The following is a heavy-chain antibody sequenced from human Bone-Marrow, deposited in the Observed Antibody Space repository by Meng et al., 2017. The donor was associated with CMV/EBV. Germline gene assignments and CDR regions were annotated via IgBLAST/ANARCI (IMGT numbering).Heavy chain of an antibody. CDR2: INPNSGGT. CDR3: ARDLPFSRSSTSCYRYYYGMDV. D-gene: IGHD2-2*02. V-gene: IGHV1-2*02. Sequence: ASVKVSCKASGYTFTGYYMHWVRQAPGQGLEWMGWINPNSGGTNYAQKFQGRVTMTRDTSISTAYMELSRLRSDDTAVYYCARDLPFSRSSTSCYRYYYGMDVWGQGTTVTVSS. CDR1: GYTFTGYY. J-gene: IGHJ6*02.